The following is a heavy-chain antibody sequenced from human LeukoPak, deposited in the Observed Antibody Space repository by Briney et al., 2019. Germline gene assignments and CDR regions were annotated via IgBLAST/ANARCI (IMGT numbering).Heavy chain of an antibody. CDR1: GFPFSSYW. J-gene: IGHJ4*02. D-gene: IGHD4-17*01. CDR3: ASSWIYGGID. CDR2: IKQDGSEK. V-gene: IGHV3-7*01. Sequence: PGGSLRLSCVASGFPFSSYWMSWVRQAPGKGLEWVANIKQDGSEKYYVDSVKGRFTISRDNAKNSLYLQMNSLRAEDTAVYYCASSWIYGGIDWGQGTLVTVSS.